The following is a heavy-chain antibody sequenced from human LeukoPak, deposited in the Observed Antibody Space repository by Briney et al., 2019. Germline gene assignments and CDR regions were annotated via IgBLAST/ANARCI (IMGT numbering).Heavy chain of an antibody. CDR1: GFTFSTYW. CDR2: IKSDGSST. Sequence: GGSLRLSCAASGFTFSTYWMHWVRQAPGKGLVWVSHIKSDGSSTSYADSVKGRVTISRDNSKNTLYLQMNSLRAEDTAVYYCAKERRAIYYYYGMDVWGQGTTVTVSS. CDR3: AKERRAIYYYYGMDV. V-gene: IGHV3-74*01. J-gene: IGHJ6*02.